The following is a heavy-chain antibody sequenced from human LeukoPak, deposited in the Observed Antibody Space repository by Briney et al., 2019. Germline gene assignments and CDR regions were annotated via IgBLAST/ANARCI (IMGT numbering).Heavy chain of an antibody. V-gene: IGHV1-3*01. CDR3: ARGALVLRFPSDYFDY. Sequence: GASVKVSCKASGYTFTSYAMHWVRQAPGQTLEWMGWINAGNGNTKYSQKFQGRVTITRDTSASTAYMELSSLRSEDTAVYYCARGALVLRFPSDYFDYWGQGTLVTVSS. CDR2: INAGNGNT. CDR1: GYTFTSYA. J-gene: IGHJ4*02. D-gene: IGHD3-3*01.